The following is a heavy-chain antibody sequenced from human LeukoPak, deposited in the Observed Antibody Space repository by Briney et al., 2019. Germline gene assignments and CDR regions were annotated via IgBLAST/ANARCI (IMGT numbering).Heavy chain of an antibody. CDR1: GFTFDDYS. D-gene: IGHD3-9*01. Sequence: LRLSCAASGFTFDDYSMHWVRQAPGKGLEWVSGISWNSGSIGYADSVKGRFTISRDNAKNSLYLQTNSLRAEDTALYYCAKGGPTYYDILTGSLSPWYFDLWGRGTLVTVSS. CDR2: ISWNSGSI. CDR3: AKGGPTYYDILTGSLSPWYFDL. J-gene: IGHJ2*01. V-gene: IGHV3-9*01.